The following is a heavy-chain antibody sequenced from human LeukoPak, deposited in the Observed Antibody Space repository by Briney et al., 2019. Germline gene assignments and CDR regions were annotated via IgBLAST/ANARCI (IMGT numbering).Heavy chain of an antibody. D-gene: IGHD3-10*01. CDR1: DYTFTSYG. Sequence: ASVKFSCKASDYTFTSYGISWVRQAPGQGLEWMAWINAYNGDTNYAQKLQGRVTLTTDTSTSTAYMELGSLRSDDTAVYYCARDGSGVWFDYWGQGTLVTVSS. V-gene: IGHV1-18*01. CDR2: INAYNGDT. J-gene: IGHJ4*02. CDR3: ARDGSGVWFDY.